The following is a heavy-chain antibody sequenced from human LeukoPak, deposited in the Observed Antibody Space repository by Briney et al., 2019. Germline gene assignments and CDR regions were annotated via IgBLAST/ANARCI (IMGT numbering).Heavy chain of an antibody. CDR3: ARVNFVDTAMVHLDY. V-gene: IGHV4-61*02. CDR1: GGSISSGSYY. J-gene: IGHJ4*02. CDR2: IYTSGST. Sequence: SETLSLTCTVSGGSISSGSYYWSWIRQPAGKGLEWIGRIYTSGSTNYNPSLKSRVTISVDTSKNQFSLKLSSVTAADTAVYYCARVNFVDTAMVHLDYWGQGTLVTVSS. D-gene: IGHD5-18*01.